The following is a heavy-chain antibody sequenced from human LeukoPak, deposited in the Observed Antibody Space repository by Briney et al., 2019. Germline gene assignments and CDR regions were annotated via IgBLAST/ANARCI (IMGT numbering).Heavy chain of an antibody. CDR3: ARDGGGVSSWVSH. J-gene: IGHJ4*02. CDR1: GYSSSSYW. V-gene: IGHV5-10-1*01. CDR2: IDPGDSFT. D-gene: IGHD2-8*02. Sequence: GASLKISWKGSGYSSSSYWISWGRQMPGKGLEWMGRIDPGDSFTKYRPSLEGRVTISADKSLSTVYLQWSSLKASDTAIYYCARDGGGVSSWVSHWGQGTLVTVSS.